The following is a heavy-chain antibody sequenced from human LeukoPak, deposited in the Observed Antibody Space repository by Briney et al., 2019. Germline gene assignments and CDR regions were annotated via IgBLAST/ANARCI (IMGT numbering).Heavy chain of an antibody. D-gene: IGHD3-3*01. CDR1: GYTFTSYD. CDR3: AREGAGSYYDFWSGYYTFQGYYYMDV. J-gene: IGHJ6*03. V-gene: IGHV1-8*01. CDR2: MNPNSGNT. Sequence: ASVKVSCKASGYTFTSYDINWVRQATGQGLEWMGWMNPNSGNTGYAQKFQGRVTMTRNTSISTAYMELSSLRSEDTAVYYCAREGAGSYYDFWSGYYTFQGYYYMDVWAKGPRSPSP.